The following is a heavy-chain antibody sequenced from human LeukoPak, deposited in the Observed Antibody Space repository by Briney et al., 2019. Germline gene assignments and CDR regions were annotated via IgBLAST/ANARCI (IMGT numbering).Heavy chain of an antibody. CDR2: ISHSEST. J-gene: IGHJ4*02. Sequence: SETLSLTCAVYGGSFSGFYWSWIRQPPGKGLEWIGEISHSESTNYNPSLKSRVSTSVDTSKNQFSLSLSSVTAADTAVYYCATIFGVANPVDYWGQGTLVTVSS. D-gene: IGHD3-3*01. V-gene: IGHV4-34*01. CDR1: GGSFSGFY. CDR3: ATIFGVANPVDY.